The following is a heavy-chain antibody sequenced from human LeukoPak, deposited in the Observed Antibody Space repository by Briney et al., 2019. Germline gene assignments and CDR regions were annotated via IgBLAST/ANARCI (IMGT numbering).Heavy chain of an antibody. CDR2: IKSKTDGGTT. J-gene: IGHJ4*02. V-gene: IGHV3-15*01. CDR3: AKSPLYGSGISNGDY. CDR1: GFTFSNAW. D-gene: IGHD3-10*01. Sequence: GGSLRLSCAASGFTFSNAWMSWVRQAPGKGLEWVGRIKSKTDGGTTDYAAPVKGRFTISRDNSKNTLYLQMNSLRAEDTAVYYCAKSPLYGSGISNGDYWGQGTLVTVSS.